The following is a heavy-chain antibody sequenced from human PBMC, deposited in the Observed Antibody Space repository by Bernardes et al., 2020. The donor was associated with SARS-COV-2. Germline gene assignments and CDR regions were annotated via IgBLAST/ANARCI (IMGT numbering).Heavy chain of an antibody. CDR3: ARGGLGKWQLLDY. Sequence: SETLSLTCAVEGGAFSDYFWTWIRQSPEKGLEWIGEIYQSGSVNYHPSLKSRVTISIDMSKKRFSLKLTSMTAADTAVYYWARGGLGKWQLLDYWGQGTLVAVSS. CDR2: IYQSGSV. J-gene: IGHJ4*02. CDR1: GGAFSDYF. D-gene: IGHD2-15*01. V-gene: IGHV4-34*01.